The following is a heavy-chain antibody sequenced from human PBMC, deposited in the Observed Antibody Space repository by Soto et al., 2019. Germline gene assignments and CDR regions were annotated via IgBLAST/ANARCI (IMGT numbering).Heavy chain of an antibody. Sequence: XGSLRLTCAASGFTFSDSDMSWIRQAPGKGLEWISYITFSGNTVYYADSLKGRFTISRDNAKNSLYLQMNRLRAEDTAVYYCARVSWREKYGMDVWGQGTTVTVSS. V-gene: IGHV3-11*01. J-gene: IGHJ6*02. CDR3: ARVSWREKYGMDV. CDR1: GFTFSDSD. CDR2: ITFSGNTV.